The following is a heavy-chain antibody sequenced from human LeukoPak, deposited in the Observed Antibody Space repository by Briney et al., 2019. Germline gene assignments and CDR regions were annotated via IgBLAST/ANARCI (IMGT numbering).Heavy chain of an antibody. Sequence: PGGSLRLSCAASGFTFSDYLMHWVRQAPGKGLVWVSRVNRDGSSTSYADSVKGRFTISRDNAKNTLSLQMNSLRAEDTAIYYCARDRSISAAGDTYWGQGSLVTVSS. CDR3: ARDRSISAAGDTY. J-gene: IGHJ4*02. CDR2: VNRDGSST. CDR1: GFTFSDYL. D-gene: IGHD6-13*01. V-gene: IGHV3-74*01.